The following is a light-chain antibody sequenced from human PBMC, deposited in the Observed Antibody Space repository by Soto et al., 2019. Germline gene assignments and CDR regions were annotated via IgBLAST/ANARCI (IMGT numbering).Light chain of an antibody. CDR1: QGVGST. J-gene: IGKJ1*01. Sequence: EIVMTQSPAPLSVSPRERATLSCRASQGVGSTLAWYQQKPGQAPRLLIYGASSRATGIPDRFSGSGSGTDFTLTISRLEPEDFAVYYCQQYGSSPIFGQGTKVDI. V-gene: IGKV3-20*01. CDR2: GAS. CDR3: QQYGSSPI.